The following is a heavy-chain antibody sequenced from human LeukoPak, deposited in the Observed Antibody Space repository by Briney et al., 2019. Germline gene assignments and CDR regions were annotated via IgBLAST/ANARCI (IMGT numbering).Heavy chain of an antibody. J-gene: IGHJ5*02. Sequence: TGGSLRLSCVASGFNFSDYAMNWVRQAPGKGLEWVSAISGSGGTTHYADSVKGRFAISRDNSKNTLSLQMSHLRHEDTARYYGAKPRYSNYRKWFGPWRQGTQVTVFS. V-gene: IGHV3-23*01. CDR3: AKPRYSNYRKWFGP. CDR1: GFNFSDYA. D-gene: IGHD4-11*01. CDR2: ISGSGGTT.